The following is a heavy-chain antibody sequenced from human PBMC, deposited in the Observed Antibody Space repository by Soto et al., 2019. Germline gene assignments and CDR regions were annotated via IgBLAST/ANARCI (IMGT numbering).Heavy chain of an antibody. CDR2: IIPIFGTA. Sequence: QVQLVQSGAEVKKPGSSVKVSCKASGGTFSSYAISWVRQAPGQGLEWMGGIIPIFGTANYAQKFQGRVTINADESTRTAYMELSSLRSEDTAVYYCARGHCGGGDCYSVDYWGQGTLVTVSS. CDR3: ARGHCGGGDCYSVDY. CDR1: GGTFSSYA. D-gene: IGHD2-21*02. J-gene: IGHJ4*02. V-gene: IGHV1-69*12.